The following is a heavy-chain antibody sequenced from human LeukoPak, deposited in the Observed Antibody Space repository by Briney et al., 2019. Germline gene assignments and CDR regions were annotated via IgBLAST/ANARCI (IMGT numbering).Heavy chain of an antibody. Sequence: PGGSLRLSCAASGFTFSSYAMSWVREAPARGLEWVSSLRGNGDTFYADSVKGRFTLSRDESRNTVYLQLNNLRVEDTAVYYCAKASWASNADAVLWGQGTVVTVPS. J-gene: IGHJ4*02. D-gene: IGHD1-1*01. CDR3: AKASWASNADAVL. CDR2: LRGNGDT. V-gene: IGHV3-23*01. CDR1: GFTFSSYA.